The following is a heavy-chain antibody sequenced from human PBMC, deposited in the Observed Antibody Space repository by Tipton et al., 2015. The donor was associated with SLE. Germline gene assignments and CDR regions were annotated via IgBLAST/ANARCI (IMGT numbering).Heavy chain of an antibody. J-gene: IGHJ6*03. V-gene: IGHV1-18*01. D-gene: IGHD3-3*01. CDR2: ISAYNGNR. CDR1: GYTFSRFG. CDR3: ARGVEWWPYYMDV. Sequence: QLVQSGAEVKKPGASVKVSCRASGYTFSRFGISWVRQAPGQGLEWMGWISAYNGNRKYAQTFQGRVTMTKDTSTSTAYMELRSLRSEDTAVYYCARGVEWWPYYMDVWGKGTTVTFSS.